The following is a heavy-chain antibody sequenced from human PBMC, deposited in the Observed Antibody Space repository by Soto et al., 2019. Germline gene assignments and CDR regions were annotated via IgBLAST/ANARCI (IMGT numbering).Heavy chain of an antibody. D-gene: IGHD3-9*01. V-gene: IGHV7-4-1*01. J-gene: IGHJ6*02. Sequence: QVQLVQSGSELRKPGASVKVSCKASGYTFTSYAMNWVRQAPGQGLEWMGWINTNTGNPTYAQGFTGRFVFSLDTSXXTXYXXICSLKAEDTAVYYCARLSDILTGYYPYYYYGMDVWGQGTTVTVSS. CDR3: ARLSDILTGYYPYYYYGMDV. CDR2: INTNTGNP. CDR1: GYTFTSYA.